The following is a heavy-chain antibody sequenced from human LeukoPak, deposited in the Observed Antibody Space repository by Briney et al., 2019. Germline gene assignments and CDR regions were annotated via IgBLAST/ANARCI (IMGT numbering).Heavy chain of an antibody. V-gene: IGHV1-2*02. D-gene: IGHD1-26*01. J-gene: IGHJ4*02. CDR1: GYTFTGYY. CDR2: INPNSGGT. CDR3: ARGKVGVTRAYYFDY. Sequence: ASVKVSCKASGYTFTGYYMHWVRQAPGQGLEWMGWINPNSGGTNYAQKFQGRVTMTRDTSISTAYMELSRLRSDDTAVYYCARGKVGVTRAYYFDYWGQGTLVTVSS.